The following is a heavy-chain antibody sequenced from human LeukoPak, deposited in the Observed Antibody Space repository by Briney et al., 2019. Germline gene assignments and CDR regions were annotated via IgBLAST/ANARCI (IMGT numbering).Heavy chain of an antibody. V-gene: IGHV4-31*03. D-gene: IGHD2-2*01. CDR2: IYYSGST. J-gene: IGHJ4*02. CDR1: GGSISSGGYH. CDR3: ARGRQYQLPN. Sequence: SQTLSLTCTVSGGSISSGGYHWSWIRQHPGKGLEWIGYIYYSGSTYYNPSLKSRVTISVDTSKNQFSLKLSSVTAADTAVYYCARGRQYQLPNWGQGTLVTVSS.